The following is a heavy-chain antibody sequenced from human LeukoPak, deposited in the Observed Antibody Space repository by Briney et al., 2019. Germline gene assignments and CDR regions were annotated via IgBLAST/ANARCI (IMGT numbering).Heavy chain of an antibody. CDR1: GGSISSSSYY. V-gene: IGHV4-39*01. D-gene: IGHD3-10*01. CDR3: ARHTRITMVRGVIVTQGWFDP. Sequence: SETPSLTRTVSGGSISSSSYYWGWIRQPPGKGLEWIGSIYYSGSSYYNPSLKSRVTISVDTSKNQFSLKLSSVTAADTAVYYCARHTRITMVRGVIVTQGWFDPWGQGTLVTVSS. CDR2: IYYSGSS. J-gene: IGHJ5*02.